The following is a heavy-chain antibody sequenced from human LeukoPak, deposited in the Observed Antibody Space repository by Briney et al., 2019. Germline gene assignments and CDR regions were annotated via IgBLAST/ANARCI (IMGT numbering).Heavy chain of an antibody. Sequence: GASVKVSCKASGYTFTGYYMAWVRQAPGQGLEWMGWINPNSGGTNYAQKFQGRVTMTRDTSISTAYMELSRLRSDDTAVYYCARVLGDYGGKWYYFDYWGQGTLVTVSS. CDR3: ARVLGDYGGKWYYFDY. J-gene: IGHJ4*02. CDR1: GYTFTGYY. D-gene: IGHD4-17*01. CDR2: INPNSGGT. V-gene: IGHV1-2*02.